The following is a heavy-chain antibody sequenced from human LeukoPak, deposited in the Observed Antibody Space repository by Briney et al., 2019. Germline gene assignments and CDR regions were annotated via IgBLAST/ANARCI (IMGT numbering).Heavy chain of an antibody. Sequence: GGSLRLSCVASGSTFSNAGMSWVRQAPGKGLEWVSSISSSSSYIYYADSVKGRFTISRDNAKNSLYLQMNSLRAEDTAVYYCARASSWHGLFDYWGQGTLVTVSS. J-gene: IGHJ4*02. V-gene: IGHV3-21*01. CDR1: GSTFSNAG. CDR2: ISSSSSYI. CDR3: ARASSWHGLFDY. D-gene: IGHD6-13*01.